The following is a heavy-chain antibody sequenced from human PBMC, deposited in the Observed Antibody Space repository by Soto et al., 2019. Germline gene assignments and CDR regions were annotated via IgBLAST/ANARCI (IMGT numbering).Heavy chain of an antibody. CDR2: ISGSGGST. CDR3: ATTTAQYYYDSSGYYYVSRIDAFDI. D-gene: IGHD3-22*01. CDR1: GFTFSSYA. J-gene: IGHJ3*02. V-gene: IGHV3-23*01. Sequence: GGSLRLSCAASGFTFSSYAMSWVRQAPGKGLEWVSAISGSGGSTYYADSVKGRFTISRDNSKNTLCLQMNSLRAEDTAVYYCATTTAQYYYDSSGYYYVSRIDAFDIWGQGTMVTVSS.